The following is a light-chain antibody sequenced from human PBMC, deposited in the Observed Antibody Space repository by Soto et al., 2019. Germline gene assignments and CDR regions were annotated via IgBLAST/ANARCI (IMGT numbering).Light chain of an antibody. Sequence: SALTQPPSASGSPGQLVTISCTGTSSDVGDYVSWYQQHPGKAPKLMIYEVSKRPSGVPDRFSGSKSGNTASLTVSGLYAEDEADYYCNSYADNTLVFGTGTKVTVL. J-gene: IGLJ1*01. CDR3: NSYADNTLV. V-gene: IGLV2-8*01. CDR1: SSDVGDY. CDR2: EVS.